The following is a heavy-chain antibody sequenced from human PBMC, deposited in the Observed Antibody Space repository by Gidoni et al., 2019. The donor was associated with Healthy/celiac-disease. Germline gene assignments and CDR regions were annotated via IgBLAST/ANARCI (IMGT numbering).Heavy chain of an antibody. V-gene: IGHV3-33*01. CDR2: IWYDGSNK. D-gene: IGHD5-12*01. Sequence: QVQLVESGGGVVQPGRSLRLSCAASGFPFSSYGMHWVRQAPGKGLEWVAVIWYDGSNKYYADSVKGRFTISRDNSKNTLYLQMNSLRAEDTAVYYCARGFSDYDFGNFDYWGQGTLVTVSS. CDR1: GFPFSSYG. CDR3: ARGFSDYDFGNFDY. J-gene: IGHJ4*02.